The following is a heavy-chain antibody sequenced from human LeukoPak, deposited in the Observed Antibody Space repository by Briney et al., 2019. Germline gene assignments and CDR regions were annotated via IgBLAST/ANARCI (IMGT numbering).Heavy chain of an antibody. Sequence: GGSLRLSCAASGFTFSHYWMTWVRQAPGKGLEWVANIKEDGSEKYYVDSVKGRFIISRDNARDSLSLQLNSLSAEDTAVYYCARSRSGYYEDYWGQGTLVTVSS. J-gene: IGHJ4*02. CDR1: GFTFSHYW. D-gene: IGHD5-12*01. CDR3: ARSRSGYYEDY. V-gene: IGHV3-7*01. CDR2: IKEDGSEK.